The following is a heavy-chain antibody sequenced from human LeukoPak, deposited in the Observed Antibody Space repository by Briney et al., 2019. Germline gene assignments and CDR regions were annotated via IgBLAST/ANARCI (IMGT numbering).Heavy chain of an antibody. CDR3: AKAGAYVWGSYYYQYMDV. V-gene: IGHV3-53*01. D-gene: IGHD3-16*01. CDR1: GFTVSNKY. CDR2: ISGGDTT. Sequence: PGGSLRPSCAASGFTVSNKYMIWVRQAPGKGLGWVSLISGGDTTSYADSVKGRFTISRDNSKNTLYVQMNSLRAEDTAVYYCAKAGAYVWGSYYYQYMDVWGKGTTVTVSS. J-gene: IGHJ6*03.